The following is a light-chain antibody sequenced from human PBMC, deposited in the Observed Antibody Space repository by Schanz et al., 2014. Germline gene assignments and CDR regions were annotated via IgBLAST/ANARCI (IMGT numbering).Light chain of an antibody. CDR3: QQRTSWPLT. CDR2: DAS. CDR1: QSISNN. J-gene: IGKJ4*01. Sequence: ETVMTQSPATLSVSPGERATLSCRASQSISNNLAWYQQKRGQAPRLLIYDASNRATGIPARFSGSGSGADFTLTISSLEPEDFAVYYCQQRTSWPLTFGGGTKVEIK. V-gene: IGKV3-11*01.